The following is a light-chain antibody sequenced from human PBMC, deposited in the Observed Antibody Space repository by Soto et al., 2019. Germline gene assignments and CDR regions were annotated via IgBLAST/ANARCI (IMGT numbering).Light chain of an antibody. J-gene: IGLJ3*02. CDR2: DVS. CDR3: CSYAGTCTLWV. V-gene: IGLV2-11*01. CDR1: SSDVGGYNY. Sequence: QSVLTQPRSVSGSPGKSVTLSCTGTSSDVGGYNYVSWYQQYPGKAPKLIIYDVSKRPSGVPDRFAGSKSVNTAYLTISGRQAEDEADYYCCSYAGTCTLWVFGGGTKVTVL.